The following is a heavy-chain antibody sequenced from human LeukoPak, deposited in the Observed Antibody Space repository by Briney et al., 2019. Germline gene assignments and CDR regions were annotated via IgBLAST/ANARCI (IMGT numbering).Heavy chain of an antibody. CDR1: GFPFNSFW. J-gene: IGHJ4*02. Sequence: GGSLRLSCAASGFPFNSFWMHWVRQAPGKGLVWVSDMNEYSTTIRYADSVKGRFTISRDNTKSILYLQMNNLRAEDTAMYFCARGGVNPVDHWGQGTLVTVSS. D-gene: IGHD1-14*01. CDR2: MNEYSTTI. CDR3: ARGGVNPVDH. V-gene: IGHV3-74*01.